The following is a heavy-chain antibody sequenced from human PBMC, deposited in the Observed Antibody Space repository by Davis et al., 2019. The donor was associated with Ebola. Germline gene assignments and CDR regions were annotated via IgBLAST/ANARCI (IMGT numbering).Heavy chain of an antibody. J-gene: IGHJ6*03. CDR1: GFTFSDYY. CDR2: ISSSGSTI. CDR3: AREILDAYYYYYMDV. D-gene: IGHD1-1*01. Sequence: GESLKISCAASGFTFSDYYMSWIRQAPGKGLEWVSYISSSGSTIYYADSVKGRFTISRDNAKNSLYLQMNSLRAEDTAVYYCAREILDAYYYYYMDVWGKGTTVTVSS. V-gene: IGHV3-11*04.